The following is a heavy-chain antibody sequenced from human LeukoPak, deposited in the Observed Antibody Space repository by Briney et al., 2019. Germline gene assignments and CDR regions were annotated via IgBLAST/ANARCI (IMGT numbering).Heavy chain of an antibody. CDR3: ASTTYYDFWSGYYGTAFDI. CDR1: GGTFSSYA. V-gene: IGHV1-69*01. Sequence: EASVKVSCKASGGTFSSYAISWVRQAPGQGLEWMGGIIPIFGTANYAQKFQGRVTITADESTSTAYMELSSLRSEDTAVYYCASTTYYDFWSGYYGTAFDIWGQGTMVTVSS. J-gene: IGHJ3*02. CDR2: IIPIFGTA. D-gene: IGHD3-3*01.